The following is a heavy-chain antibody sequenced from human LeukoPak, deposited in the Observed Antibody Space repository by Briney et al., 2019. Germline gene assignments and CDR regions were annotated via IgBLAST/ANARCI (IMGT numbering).Heavy chain of an antibody. V-gene: IGHV4-59*01. Sequence: PSETLSLTCSVSGGSISSYYWSWIRQPPGKGLEWIGYIHSSGSTNYNPSLKSRVTISVDTSKNQFSLKLSSVTAADTAVYYCARVWFGDSNNWFDPWGQGTLVTVSS. CDR3: ARVWFGDSNNWFDP. J-gene: IGHJ5*02. CDR1: GGSISSYY. CDR2: IHSSGST. D-gene: IGHD3-10*01.